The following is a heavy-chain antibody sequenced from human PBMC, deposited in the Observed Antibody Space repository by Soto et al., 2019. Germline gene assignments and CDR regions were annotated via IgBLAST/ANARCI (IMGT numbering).Heavy chain of an antibody. CDR3: ARDAGVGAFDI. D-gene: IGHD3-16*01. J-gene: IGHJ3*02. Sequence: ASVTVSCTASGDTISIYAIGWVRQAPGQGLEWMGGIIPIFGTANYAQKFQGRVTITADESTSTAYMELSSLRSEDTAVYYCARDAGVGAFDIWGQGTMVTVS. CDR2: IIPIFGTA. V-gene: IGHV1-69*01. CDR1: GDTISIYA.